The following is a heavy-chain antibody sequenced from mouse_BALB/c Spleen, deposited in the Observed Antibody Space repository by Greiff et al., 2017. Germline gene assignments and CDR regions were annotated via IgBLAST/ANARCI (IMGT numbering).Heavy chain of an antibody. V-gene: IGHV1-5*01. CDR2: IYPGNSDT. Sequence: VQLQQSGTVLARPGASVKMSCKASGYTFTSYWMHWVKQRPGQGLEWIGAIYPGNSDTSDNQKFKGKAKLTAVTSTSTAYMELSSLTNEDSAVYYCTREGTLYYGYVYAMDYWGQGTSVTVSS. CDR3: TREGTLYYGYVYAMDY. D-gene: IGHD1-2*01. J-gene: IGHJ4*01. CDR1: GYTFTSYW.